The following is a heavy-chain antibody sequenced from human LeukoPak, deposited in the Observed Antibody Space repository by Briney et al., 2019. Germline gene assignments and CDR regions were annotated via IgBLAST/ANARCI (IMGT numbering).Heavy chain of an antibody. Sequence: GSVKPSSKASAYTLTGYYMYCVRQVPGDGLEWMGWINPNSGGTNYAQKFQGRVTITTDTPISTAYMELSRLRSDDTAVYYCAGVQEGYCSSTSCYTSDYWGQGTLVTVSS. V-gene: IGHV1-2*02. J-gene: IGHJ4*02. CDR3: AGVQEGYCSSTSCYTSDY. CDR1: AYTLTGYY. CDR2: INPNSGGT. D-gene: IGHD2-2*02.